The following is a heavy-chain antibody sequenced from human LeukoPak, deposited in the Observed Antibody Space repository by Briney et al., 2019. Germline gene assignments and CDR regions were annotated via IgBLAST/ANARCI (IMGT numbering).Heavy chain of an antibody. D-gene: IGHD5-12*01. CDR3: AKGDVVTAIFPLDY. CDR1: GFTFSRYA. V-gene: IGHV3-23*01. J-gene: IGHJ4*02. CDR2: ISGSGGTT. Sequence: PGGSLRLSRAASGFTFSRYAMSWVRQAPGKGLEWGSGISGSGGTTYYADSLQGRFTISRDTSKKTLFLQMSSLRAEDTAVYYCAKGDVVTAIFPLDYWGQGTLVIVSS.